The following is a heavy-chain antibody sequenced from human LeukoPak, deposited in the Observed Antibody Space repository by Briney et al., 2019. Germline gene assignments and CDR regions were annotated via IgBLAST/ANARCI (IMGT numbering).Heavy chain of an antibody. CDR1: GFTFSSYS. Sequence: GGSLRLSCAASGFTFSSYSMNWVRQAPGKGLEWVSSISSSSSYIYYADSVKGRFTISRDNAKNSLYLQMNSLRAEDTAVYYCARVPAPYAYDTSGYDSWDQGTLVTVSS. CDR3: ARVPAPYAYDTSGYDS. J-gene: IGHJ4*02. D-gene: IGHD3-22*01. CDR2: ISSSSSYI. V-gene: IGHV3-21*01.